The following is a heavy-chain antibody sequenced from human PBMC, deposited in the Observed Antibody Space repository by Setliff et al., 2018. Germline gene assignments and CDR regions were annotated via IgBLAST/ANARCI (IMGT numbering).Heavy chain of an antibody. V-gene: IGHV1-69*13. D-gene: IGHD1-7*01. CDR2: IVPVLNTV. CDR1: EGTFSSSS. Sequence: GASVKVSCKTSEGTFSSSSINWVRQAPGLGLEWMGAIVPVLNTVNYAPNFQGRVTITADDSTTTVHMELSSLTSADTAVYFCAREPGTYMGNDGFDVWGQGTTVTVSS. CDR3: AREPGTYMGNDGFDV. J-gene: IGHJ3*01.